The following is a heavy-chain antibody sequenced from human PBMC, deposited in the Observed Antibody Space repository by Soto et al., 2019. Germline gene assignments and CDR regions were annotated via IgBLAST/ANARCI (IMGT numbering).Heavy chain of an antibody. CDR3: ARFRGSYGMDV. V-gene: IGHV1-69*02. CDR2: IIPILGIA. CDR1: GGTFSSYT. D-gene: IGHD3-10*01. J-gene: IGHJ6*02. Sequence: QVQLVQSGAEVKKPGSSVKVSCKASGGTFSSYTISWVRQAPGQGLEWMGRIIPILGIANYAQKFQGRVTVTAGQSPSTAYMELSSLSSEDTAVYYCARFRGSYGMDVWGQGTTVTVSS.